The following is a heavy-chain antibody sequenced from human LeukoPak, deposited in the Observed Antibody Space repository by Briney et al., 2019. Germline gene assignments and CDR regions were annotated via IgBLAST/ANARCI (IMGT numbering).Heavy chain of an antibody. CDR1: GGSISSYY. CDR3: ARGEHDYGDQYYFDY. CDR2: IYTSGST. J-gene: IGHJ4*02. D-gene: IGHD4-17*01. V-gene: IGHV4-4*07. Sequence: PSETLSLTCTVSGGSISSYYWGWIRQPAGKGLEWIGRIYTSGSTNYNPSFKSRVTMSVDTSKNQFSLKLSSVTAADTAVYYCARGEHDYGDQYYFDYWGQGTLVTVSS.